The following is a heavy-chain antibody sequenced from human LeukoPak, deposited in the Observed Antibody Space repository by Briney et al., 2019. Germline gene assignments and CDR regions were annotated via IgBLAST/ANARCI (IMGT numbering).Heavy chain of an antibody. CDR3: AIEGYSYTDGFDI. Sequence: GESLKISCKGSGYRFTNNWIGWVRQMPGKGLEWMGIIYPGDSDTRYSPPFRGQVTISADKSISTAYLQWSSLRASDTAMYYCAIEGYSYTDGFDIWGQGTMVTVSS. J-gene: IGHJ3*02. V-gene: IGHV5-51*01. CDR2: IYPGDSDT. CDR1: GYRFTNNW. D-gene: IGHD5-18*01.